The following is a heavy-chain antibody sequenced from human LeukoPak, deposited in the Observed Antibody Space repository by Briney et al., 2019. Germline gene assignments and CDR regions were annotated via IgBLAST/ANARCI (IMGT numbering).Heavy chain of an antibody. CDR2: INPNSGGT. J-gene: IGHJ3*02. D-gene: IGHD3-10*01. Sequence: GASVKVSCKASGYTFTGYYMHWVRQAPGQGLEWMGWINPNSGGTNYAQKFQGRVTMTRDTSISTAYMELSRLRSDDTAVYYCATDPYYYGSGSYSAFDIWGQGTMVTVSS. CDR1: GYTFTGYY. CDR3: ATDPYYYGSGSYSAFDI. V-gene: IGHV1-2*02.